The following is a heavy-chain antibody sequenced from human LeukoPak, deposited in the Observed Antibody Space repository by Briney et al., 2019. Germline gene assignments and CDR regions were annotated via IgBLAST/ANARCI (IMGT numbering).Heavy chain of an antibody. CDR2: IYYSGST. CDR1: GGSISSYY. J-gene: IGHJ6*02. Sequence: SETLSLTCTVSGGSISSYYWSWIRPPPGKGLEWIGYIYYSGSTNYNPSLKSRVTISVDTSKNQFSLKLSSVTAADTAVYYCARVKGIAVAGRDYYYYYGMDVWGQGTTVTVSS. CDR3: ARVKGIAVAGRDYYYYYGMDV. V-gene: IGHV4-59*01. D-gene: IGHD6-19*01.